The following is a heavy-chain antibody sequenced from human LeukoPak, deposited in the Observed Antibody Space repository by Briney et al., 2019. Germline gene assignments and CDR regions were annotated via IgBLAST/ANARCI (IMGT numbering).Heavy chain of an antibody. Sequence: GGSLRLSCAASGFTFSSYAMHWVRQAPGKGLEYVSAISSDGGSTFYANSVKGRFTISRDNSKDTVHLQMGSLTADDMAVYYCARETATGVSSSWYYDYWGQGTLVTVSS. V-gene: IGHV3-64*01. CDR3: ARETATGVSSSWYYDY. CDR2: ISSDGGST. J-gene: IGHJ4*02. CDR1: GFTFSSYA. D-gene: IGHD6-13*01.